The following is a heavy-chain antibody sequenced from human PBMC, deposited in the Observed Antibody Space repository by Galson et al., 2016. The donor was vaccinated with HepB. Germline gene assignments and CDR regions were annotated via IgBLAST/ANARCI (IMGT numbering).Heavy chain of an antibody. V-gene: IGHV3-23*01. D-gene: IGHD2-2*01. CDR2: ISGDGAP. CDR3: ARDRGFYSSNWD. CDR1: GFTFSSYA. J-gene: IGHJ4*02. Sequence: SLRLSCAASGFTFSSYAMSWVRQAPGKGLEWVSSISGDGAPYYVDSMKGRFTISRDNSKDTLYLQMISLRAEDTALYYCARDRGFYSSNWDWGQGTLVTVS.